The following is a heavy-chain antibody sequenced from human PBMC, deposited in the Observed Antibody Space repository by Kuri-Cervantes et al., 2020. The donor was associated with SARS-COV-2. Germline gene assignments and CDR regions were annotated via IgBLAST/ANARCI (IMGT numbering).Heavy chain of an antibody. Sequence: LRLSCTVSGGSISSHYWSWIRQPPGKGLEWIGYIYYSGSTYYNPSLKSRVTISVDTSKNQFSLKLSSVTAADTAVYYCARVRYGSGSYCDYWGQGTLVTVSS. CDR1: GGSISSHY. CDR3: ARVRYGSGSYCDY. V-gene: IGHV4-30-4*08. J-gene: IGHJ4*02. CDR2: IYYSGST. D-gene: IGHD3-10*01.